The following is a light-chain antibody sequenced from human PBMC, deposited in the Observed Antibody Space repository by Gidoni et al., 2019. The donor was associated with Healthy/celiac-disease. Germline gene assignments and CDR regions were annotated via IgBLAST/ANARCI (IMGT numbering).Light chain of an antibody. Sequence: ELVLTQPPAPLSLSPGERATLSYGASQTVSSYLVWYKQKPGQAPRLLIYDAANRATGSPARFIGGRSWTDFTLTIISREPEDFAVYYCQQHSNWPLYTFGQGTKLEIK. J-gene: IGKJ2*01. CDR1: QTVSSY. CDR3: QQHSNWPLYT. V-gene: IGKV3-11*01. CDR2: DAA.